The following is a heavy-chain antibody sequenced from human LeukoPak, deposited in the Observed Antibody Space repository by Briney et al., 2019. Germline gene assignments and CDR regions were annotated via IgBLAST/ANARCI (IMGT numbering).Heavy chain of an antibody. CDR3: ARDPSPAASLSWFDP. CDR2: IYYSGST. CDR1: GGSISSYD. Sequence: PSETLSLTCTVSGGSISSYDWSWIRQPPGKGLEWIGYIYYSGSTNYNPSLKSRVTISVDTSKNQFSLKLSSVTAADTAVYYCARDPSPAASLSWFDPWGQGTLVTVSS. D-gene: IGHD2-2*01. V-gene: IGHV4-59*01. J-gene: IGHJ5*02.